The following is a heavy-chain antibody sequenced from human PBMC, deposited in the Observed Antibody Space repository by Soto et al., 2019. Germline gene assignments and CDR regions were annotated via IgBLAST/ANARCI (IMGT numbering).Heavy chain of an antibody. Sequence: SLKVSCKASGFTFTSSAVQWVRQARGQRLEWIGWIVVGSGNTNYAQKFQERVTITRDMSTSTANMELSSLRSEDTAVYYCAAVATPHLGYYYGMDVWGQGTTVTVSS. CDR3: AAVATPHLGYYYGMDV. V-gene: IGHV1-58*01. CDR1: GFTFTSSA. D-gene: IGHD2-15*01. CDR2: IVVGSGNT. J-gene: IGHJ6*02.